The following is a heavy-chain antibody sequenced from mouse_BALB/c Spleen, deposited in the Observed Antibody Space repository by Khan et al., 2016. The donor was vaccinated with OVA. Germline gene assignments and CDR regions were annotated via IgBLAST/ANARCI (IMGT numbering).Heavy chain of an antibody. V-gene: IGHV9-3-1*01. Sequence: QVQLQQSGPELKKPGETVKISCKATGYTITNDGRKWGKQAPGEGLKGRGWKNSYTGEPTYADDFKRRFAFSLETSATTAYLQFNNLKTVDTATSSCACSASSSFFDVWGAGTTVTVSS. D-gene: IGHD6-1*01. J-gene: IGHJ1*01. CDR2: KNSYTGEP. CDR3: ACSASSSFFDV. CDR1: GYTITNDG.